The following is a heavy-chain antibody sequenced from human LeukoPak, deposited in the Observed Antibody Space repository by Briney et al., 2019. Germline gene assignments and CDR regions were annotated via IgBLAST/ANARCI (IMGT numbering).Heavy chain of an antibody. Sequence: SETLSLTCTVSGGSISSGDYYWSWIRQPPGKGLEWIGYIYYSGSTYYNPSLKSRVTISVDTSKNQFSLKLSSVTAADTAAYYCARESTRMTLYDSSGYWGQRTLVTVSS. J-gene: IGHJ4*02. CDR2: IYYSGST. V-gene: IGHV4-30-4*08. CDR1: GGSISSGDYY. CDR3: ARESTRMTLYDSSGY. D-gene: IGHD3-22*01.